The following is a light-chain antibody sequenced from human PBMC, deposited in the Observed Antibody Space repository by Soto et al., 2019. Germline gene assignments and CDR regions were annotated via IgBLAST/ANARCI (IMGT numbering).Light chain of an antibody. V-gene: IGKV1-39*01. CDR3: QQSYSTPPWT. CDR2: AAS. CDR1: QSISSY. Sequence: DIQMTQSPSSLSASVGDRVTITCRASQSISSYLNWYQQKPGKAPKLLIYAASSLQSGVPSRFSSSGSWTDFTLTISSLQPEDFVAFYCQQSYSTPPWTFCQGTQVEFK. J-gene: IGKJ1*01.